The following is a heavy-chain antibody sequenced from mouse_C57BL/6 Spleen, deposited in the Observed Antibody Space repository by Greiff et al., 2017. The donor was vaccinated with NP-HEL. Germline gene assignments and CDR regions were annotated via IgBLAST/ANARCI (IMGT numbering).Heavy chain of an antibody. J-gene: IGHJ2*01. CDR1: GFNIKDYY. Sequence: VHVKQSGAELVKPGASVKLSCTASGFNIKDYYMHWVKQRTEQGLEWIGRIDPEDGDTKYAPKFQGKATITADTSSNAAYLQLSSLTSEDTAVYYCAPTYDGWGYFDYWGQGTTLTVSS. D-gene: IGHD2-3*01. CDR2: IDPEDGDT. V-gene: IGHV14-2*01. CDR3: APTYDGWGYFDY.